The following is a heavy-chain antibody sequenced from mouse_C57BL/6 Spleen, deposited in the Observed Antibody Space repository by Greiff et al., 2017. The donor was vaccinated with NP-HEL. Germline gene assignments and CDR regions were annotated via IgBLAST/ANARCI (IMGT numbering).Heavy chain of an antibody. J-gene: IGHJ2*01. V-gene: IGHV2-2*01. CDR1: GFSLTSYG. CDR2: IWSGGST. CDR3: ARTCDGYFDY. Sequence: VQVVESGPGLVQPSQSLSITCTVSGFSLTSYGVHWVRQSPGKGLEWLGVIWSGGSTDYNAAFISRLSISQDTSKSQMFFKMNTLQAYDTAIYYCARTCDGYFDYWGQGTTLTVSS. D-gene: IGHD2-3*01.